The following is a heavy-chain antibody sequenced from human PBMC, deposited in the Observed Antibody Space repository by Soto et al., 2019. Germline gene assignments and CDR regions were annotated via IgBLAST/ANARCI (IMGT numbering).Heavy chain of an antibody. V-gene: IGHV1-69*01. CDR2: FIPIFRTL. J-gene: IGHJ3*01. Sequence: QVQLIQSAAEVQKPGSSVRVSCTASGGIFGSHGFSWVRQAPGQRLEWVGGFIPIFRTLTYTEKFQARVRIAADEPTNTVYFDLSSLTSEDTAVYYCVRDRRIYYSDPHDEFVASDYEVWGQGTMVSVSS. CDR1: GGIFGSHG. CDR3: VRDRRIYYSDPHDEFVASDYEV. D-gene: IGHD3-22*01.